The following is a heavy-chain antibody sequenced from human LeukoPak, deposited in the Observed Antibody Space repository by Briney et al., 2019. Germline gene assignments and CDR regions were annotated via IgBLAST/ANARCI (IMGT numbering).Heavy chain of an antibody. J-gene: IGHJ4*02. CDR2: IYPGDSET. CDR1: GYSFPTYW. V-gene: IGHV5-51*01. CDR3: ARKSRADY. Sequence: GESLKISCKGSGYSFPTYWIGWVRQMPGKGLEWMGIIYPGDSETRYSPSFQGQVTISADKSISTAYLQWSRLKASDTAMYYCARKSRADYWGQGTLVTASS.